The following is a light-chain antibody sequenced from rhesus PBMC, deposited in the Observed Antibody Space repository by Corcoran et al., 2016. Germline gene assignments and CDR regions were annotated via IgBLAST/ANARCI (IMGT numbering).Light chain of an antibody. J-gene: IGKJ4*01. CDR3: QQYSSSPLT. Sequence: DIQMTQSPSSLSASVGDTVTITCRASQSINNWLAWYQQKPGKAPNLRIYKASTLQRGVPSRFSGFGAGTDFTLTISSLQSEDFATYYCQQYSSSPLTFGGGTKVELK. V-gene: IGKV1-22*01. CDR1: QSINNW. CDR2: KAS.